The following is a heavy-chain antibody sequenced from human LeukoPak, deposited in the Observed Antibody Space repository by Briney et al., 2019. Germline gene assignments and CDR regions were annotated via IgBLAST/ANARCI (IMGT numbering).Heavy chain of an antibody. D-gene: IGHD4-23*01. V-gene: IGHV4-61*01. Sequence: SETLSLTCTVSGGSVNVGSYYWTWIRQPPGKGLEWIGYIYSSGSTNYNPSLKSRVTISVDTSKNQFSLKLSSVTAADTAVYYCARQTTVVTPGVTYYFDYWGQGTLVTVSS. CDR2: IYSSGST. CDR3: ARQTTVVTPGVTYYFDY. J-gene: IGHJ4*02. CDR1: GGSVNVGSYY.